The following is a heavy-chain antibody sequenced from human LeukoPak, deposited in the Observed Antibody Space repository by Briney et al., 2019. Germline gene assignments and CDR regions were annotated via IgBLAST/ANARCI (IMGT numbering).Heavy chain of an antibody. CDR1: GGSISGYY. CDR2: IHTTGST. CDR3: AREGGDYGGNNFDY. J-gene: IGHJ4*02. Sequence: SETLSLTCTVSGGSISGYYWSWIRQPAGKGLEWIGRIHTTGSTNYNPSLKSRVSMSLDTSKNQFSLKLSSVTAADTAVYYCAREGGDYGGNNFDYWGQGTLVTVSS. V-gene: IGHV4-4*07. D-gene: IGHD4-23*01.